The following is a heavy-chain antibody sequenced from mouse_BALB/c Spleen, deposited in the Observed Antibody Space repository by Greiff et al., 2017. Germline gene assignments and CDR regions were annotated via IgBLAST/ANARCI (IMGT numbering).Heavy chain of an antibody. CDR1: GFSLTSYG. CDR3: ARLGLYYAMDY. V-gene: IGHV2-2*02. D-gene: IGHD3-1*01. CDR2: IWSGGST. J-gene: IGHJ4*01. Sequence: VQLVESGPGLVQPSQSLSITCTVSGFSLTSYGVHWVRQSPGKGLEWLGVIWSGGSTDYNAAFISRLSISKDNSKSQVFFKMNSLQANDTAIYYCARLGLYYAMDYWGQGTSVTVSS.